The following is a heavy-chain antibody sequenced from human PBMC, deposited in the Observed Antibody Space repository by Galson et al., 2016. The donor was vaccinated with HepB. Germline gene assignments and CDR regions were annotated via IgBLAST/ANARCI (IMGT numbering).Heavy chain of an antibody. Sequence: SVKVSCKASGYTFTDYAMHWVRQAPGQTLEWMGWINPGNGKTKYSQNSQGRVTITKDTSASTAYMELSSLTSQDTSVYYCARGYCSSSGCSNTHYYYYYYMDVWGKGTTVTVSS. CDR3: ARGYCSSSGCSNTHYYYYYYMDV. CDR2: INPGNGKT. J-gene: IGHJ6*03. D-gene: IGHD2-2*01. CDR1: GYTFTDYA. V-gene: IGHV1-3*01.